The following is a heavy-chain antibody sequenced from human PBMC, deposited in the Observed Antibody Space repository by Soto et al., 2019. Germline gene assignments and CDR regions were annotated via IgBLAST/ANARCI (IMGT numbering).Heavy chain of an antibody. CDR2: ISSSSSTI. D-gene: IGHD3-10*01. CDR1: GFTFSSYS. V-gene: IGHV3-48*02. J-gene: IGHJ6*02. CDR3: ARDVWFGEPTYYYYGMDV. Sequence: PWGSLRLSCAASGFTFSSYSMNWVRQAPGKGLEWVSYISSSSSTIYYADSVKGRFTISRDNAKNPLYLQMNSLRDEDTAVYYCARDVWFGEPTYYYYGMDVWGQGTTVTVSS.